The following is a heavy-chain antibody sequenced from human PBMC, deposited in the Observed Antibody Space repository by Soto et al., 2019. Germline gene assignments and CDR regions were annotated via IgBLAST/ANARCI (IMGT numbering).Heavy chain of an antibody. CDR3: ARRYYYGSGSLLGNWFDP. J-gene: IGHJ5*02. CDR1: GGSISIGGYY. Sequence: SETLSLTCTVSGGSISIGGYYWSWMRQHPGKGLEWIGYIYYSGSTYYNPSLKSRVTISVDTSKNQFSLKLSSVTAADTAVYYCARRYYYGSGSLLGNWFDPWGQGTLVTVSS. D-gene: IGHD3-10*01. V-gene: IGHV4-31*03. CDR2: IYYSGST.